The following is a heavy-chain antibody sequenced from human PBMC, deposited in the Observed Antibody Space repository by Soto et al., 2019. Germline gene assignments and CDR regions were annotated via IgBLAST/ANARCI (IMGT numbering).Heavy chain of an antibody. J-gene: IGHJ5*02. CDR3: AREEADSSADLIDP. V-gene: IGHV3-7*01. Sequence: EVQLVESGGGLVQPGGSLRLACAASGFTFSSYWMSWFRRAPGRGLGWVANIKQDGREKWYVDSVKGRFTITSDNAKNSLYLQMNSLRAEDTAVYYCAREEADSSADLIDPWGQGTLVTVSS. D-gene: IGHD6-19*01. CDR2: IKQDGREK. CDR1: GFTFSSYW.